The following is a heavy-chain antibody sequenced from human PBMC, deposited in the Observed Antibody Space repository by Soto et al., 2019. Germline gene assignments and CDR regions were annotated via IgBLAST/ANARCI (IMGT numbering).Heavy chain of an antibody. V-gene: IGHV3-48*01. Sequence: GGTLRLSYAASRFTFSGYSMIWVRQAPGKGLEWVSYISSTSSTIYYEDSKKGRFTISRDNAKNSLYLQMNSLRAEDTAVYYCARLWFGESPLRFDPWGQGTLVTVSS. J-gene: IGHJ5*02. D-gene: IGHD3-10*01. CDR2: ISSTSSTI. CDR3: ARLWFGESPLRFDP. CDR1: RFTFSGYS.